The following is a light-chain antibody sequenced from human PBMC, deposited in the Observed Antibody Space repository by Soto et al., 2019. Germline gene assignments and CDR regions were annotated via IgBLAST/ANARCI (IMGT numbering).Light chain of an antibody. CDR3: SSFTISRNTVI. J-gene: IGLJ2*01. CDR1: SSDLDGYHY. CDR2: DVS. V-gene: IGLV2-14*01. Sequence: QSALTQPASVSGSPGQSITISCTGTSSDLDGYHYVAWYQYHPGKAPKLMIYDVSTRPSGISNRFSGSKSGNTSSLTISGLQAEDEAEYYCSSFTISRNTVIFGGGTKLTVL.